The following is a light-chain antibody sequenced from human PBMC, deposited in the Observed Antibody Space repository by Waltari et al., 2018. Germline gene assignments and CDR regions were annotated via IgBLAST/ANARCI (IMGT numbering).Light chain of an antibody. CDR2: DAS. J-gene: IGKJ2*03. V-gene: IGKV3-11*01. CDR3: QQRSDRPPVS. CDR1: QTVGTY. Sequence: EIVLTQSPATLSLSPGERATLSCTASQTVGTYLAWYQQKPGQAPRLLIYDASNRATGIPARFSGSGSGTDFTLTISSLEPADSAVYYCQQRSDRPPVSFVQGTKLEIK.